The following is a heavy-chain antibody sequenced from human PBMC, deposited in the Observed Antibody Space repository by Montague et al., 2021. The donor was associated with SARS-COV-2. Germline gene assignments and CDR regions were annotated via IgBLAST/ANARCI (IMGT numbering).Heavy chain of an antibody. D-gene: IGHD3-9*01. CDR1: GFSLSTPNVG. CDR2: IYSNXYK. V-gene: IGHV2-5*01. J-gene: IGHJ4*02. CDR3: AHLIRYYDIFTGIPFDD. Sequence: PALVKPTQTLTLTCTFSGFSLSTPNVGVAWIRQPPGKALEWLAVIYSNXYKRYSPSLQRRLTITKDTSRNQVVVSLTNVDPLDTATYYCAHLIRYYDIFTGIPFDDWGQGTQVTVSS.